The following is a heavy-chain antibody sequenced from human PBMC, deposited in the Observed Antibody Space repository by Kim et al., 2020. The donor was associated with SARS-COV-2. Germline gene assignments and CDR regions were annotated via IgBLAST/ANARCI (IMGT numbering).Heavy chain of an antibody. CDR1: GYSISSGYY. V-gene: IGHV4-38-2*02. Sequence: SETLSLTCTVSGYSISSGYYWGWIRQPPGKGLEWIGSIYHSGSTYYNPSLKSRVTISVDTSKNQFSLKLSSVTAADTAVYYCARGGGRRDYYGSWRIDP. CDR2: IYHSGST. CDR3: ARGGGRRDYYGSWRIDP. J-gene: IGHJ5*02. D-gene: IGHD3-10*01.